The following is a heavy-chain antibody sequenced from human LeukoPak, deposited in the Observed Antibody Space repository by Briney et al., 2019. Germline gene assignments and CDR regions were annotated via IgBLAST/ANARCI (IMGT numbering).Heavy chain of an antibody. CDR2: IRDTGNDM. CDR1: GFTVSSNY. Sequence: TGGSLRLSCAASGFTVSSNYMSWVRQAPGKGLEWISNIRDTGNDMYYADSVKGRFTISRDNAKNSLYLQMNSLRAEDTAVYYCARDSDWAFDSWGLGTLVTVSS. J-gene: IGHJ4*02. D-gene: IGHD3-9*01. V-gene: IGHV3-48*01. CDR3: ARDSDWAFDS.